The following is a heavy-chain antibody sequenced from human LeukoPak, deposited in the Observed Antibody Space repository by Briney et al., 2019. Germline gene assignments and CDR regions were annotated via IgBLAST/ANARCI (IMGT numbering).Heavy chain of an antibody. J-gene: IGHJ4*02. CDR3: AKDRGYYDSYFDY. D-gene: IGHD3-22*01. CDR2: INDSCGSS. V-gene: IGHV3-23*01. Sequence: PGGALILSCAASGFPVSYNYMGLVRPAPGKGLELVSTINDSCGSSYHADSVKGRFTISRDNSKNTLYLQMNSLRAEDTAVYYCAKDRGYYDSYFDYWGQGTLVTVSS. CDR1: GFPVSYNY.